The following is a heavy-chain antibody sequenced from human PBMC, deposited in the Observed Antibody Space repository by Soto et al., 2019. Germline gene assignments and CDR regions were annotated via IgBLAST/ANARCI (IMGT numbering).Heavy chain of an antibody. CDR2: IWDDGNKK. Sequence: QVQLVESGGGVVQPGRSLRLSCAASGFTFSDCGLHWVRQAPGKGLEWVAVIWDDGNKKFYADSVKGRFTISRDNSENMLYVQMNSLRTEDTAVYFCVRGGNAAGAVDIWGQGTMVTVFS. D-gene: IGHD3-16*01. CDR1: GFTFSDCG. J-gene: IGHJ3*02. V-gene: IGHV3-33*01. CDR3: VRGGNAAGAVDI.